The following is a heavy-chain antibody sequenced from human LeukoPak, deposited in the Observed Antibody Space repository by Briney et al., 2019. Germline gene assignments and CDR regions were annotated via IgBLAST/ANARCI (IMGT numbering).Heavy chain of an antibody. Sequence: GGSLRLSCAASGFTFDDYAMHWVRQAPGKGLEWVSGISWNSGSIGYADSVKGRFTISRDNAKNSLYLQMNSLRAEDMALYYCAKDNGYYYDSSGYFDYWGQGTLVTVSS. CDR3: AKDNGYYYDSSGYFDY. D-gene: IGHD3-22*01. V-gene: IGHV3-9*03. CDR1: GFTFDDYA. J-gene: IGHJ4*02. CDR2: ISWNSGSI.